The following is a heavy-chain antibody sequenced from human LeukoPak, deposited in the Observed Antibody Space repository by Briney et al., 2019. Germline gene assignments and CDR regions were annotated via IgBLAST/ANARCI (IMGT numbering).Heavy chain of an antibody. V-gene: IGHV4-34*01. J-gene: IGHJ4*02. CDR2: INHSGST. D-gene: IGHD6-19*01. Sequence: SETLSLTCAVYGGSFSGYYWSWIRQPPGKGLEWIGEINHSGSTNYDPSLKSRVTISVDTSKNQFSLKLSSVTAADTAVYYCARGPQQWLVRYFDYWGQGTLVTVSS. CDR3: ARGPQQWLVRYFDY. CDR1: GGSFSGYY.